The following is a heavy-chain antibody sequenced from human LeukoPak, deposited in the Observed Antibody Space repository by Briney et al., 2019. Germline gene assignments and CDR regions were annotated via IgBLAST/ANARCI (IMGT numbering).Heavy chain of an antibody. D-gene: IGHD4-17*01. V-gene: IGHV4-39*07. CDR3: ARSGSYGDDFDY. CDR2: IYYSGST. CDR1: GGSISSSTYY. Sequence: SETLSLTCTVSGGSISSSTYYWGWIRQPPGKGLEWIGSIYYSGSTYYNPSLKSRVTISVDKSKNQFSLKLSSVTAADTAVYYCARSGSYGDDFDYWGQGTLVTVSS. J-gene: IGHJ4*02.